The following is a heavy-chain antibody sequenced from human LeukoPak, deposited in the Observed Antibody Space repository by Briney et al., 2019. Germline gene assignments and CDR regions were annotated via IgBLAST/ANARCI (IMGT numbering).Heavy chain of an antibody. J-gene: IGHJ4*02. CDR2: ISGSGGST. Sequence: GGSLRLSCAASEFTFSNYAMNWVRQAPGKGLEWVSGISGSGGSTYYAAPVKGRFTISRDDSKNTLYLQMNSLKTEDTAVYYCTTEFWGSYNYWGQGTLVTVSS. CDR1: EFTFSNYA. V-gene: IGHV3-23*01. D-gene: IGHD7-27*01. CDR3: TTEFWGSYNY.